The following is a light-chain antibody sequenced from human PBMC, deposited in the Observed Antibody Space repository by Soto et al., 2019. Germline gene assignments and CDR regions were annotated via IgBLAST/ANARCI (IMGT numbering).Light chain of an antibody. CDR2: EVS. V-gene: IGLV2-8*01. CDR1: SSDVGDYNY. CDR3: RSYAGSNNGV. Sequence: QSVLTQPPSASGSPGQSVTISCTGTSSDVGDYNYVSWYQQDQGKAPKLMIYEVSERPSGVTDRLADSKPGNTAPLTVSRLQAEHWDDYYCRSYAGSNNGVFGGGTKLTVL. J-gene: IGLJ3*02.